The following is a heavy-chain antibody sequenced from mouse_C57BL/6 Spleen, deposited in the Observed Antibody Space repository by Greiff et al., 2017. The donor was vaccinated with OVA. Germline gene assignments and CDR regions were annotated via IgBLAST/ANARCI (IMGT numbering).Heavy chain of an antibody. V-gene: IGHV1-61*01. J-gene: IGHJ1*03. CDR2: IYPSDSET. CDR1: GYTFTSYW. D-gene: IGHD2-4*01. CDR3: ARPDDYGGVGYFEV. Sequence: QVQLQQPGAELVRPGSSVKLSCKASGYTFTSYWMDWVKQRPGQGLEWIGNIYPSDSETHYNQKFKDKATLTVDKSSSTAYMQLSSLTSEDSAVYYGARPDDYGGVGYFEVWGTGTTVTVSS.